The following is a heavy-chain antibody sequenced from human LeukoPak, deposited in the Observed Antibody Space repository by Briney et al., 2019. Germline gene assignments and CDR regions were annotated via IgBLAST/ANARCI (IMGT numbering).Heavy chain of an antibody. J-gene: IGHJ4*02. CDR2: ISSSGTTI. Sequence: GGSLRLSCAASGFTFSNYEMNWVRQAPGKGLEWVSYISSSGTTIYYADSVKGRFAISRDNAKNSLSLQMNSLKVEDTAVYYCARDHNGPYTFDYWGQGTLVTVSS. CDR1: GFTFSNYE. V-gene: IGHV3-48*03. CDR3: ARDHNGPYTFDY. D-gene: IGHD2-2*02.